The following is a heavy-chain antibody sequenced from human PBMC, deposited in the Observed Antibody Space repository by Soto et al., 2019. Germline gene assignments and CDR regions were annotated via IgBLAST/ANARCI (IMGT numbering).Heavy chain of an antibody. CDR3: ARDYDFWCGYYNHWFDP. CDR1: GGTFSSYA. D-gene: IGHD3-3*01. CDR2: IIPIFGTA. V-gene: IGHV1-69*01. J-gene: IGHJ5*02. Sequence: QVQLVQSGAEVKKPGSSVKVSCKASGGTFSSYAISWVRQAPGQGLEWMGGIIPIFGTANYAQKFQGRVTITADESTSTAYMELSSLRSEDTAVYYCARDYDFWCGYYNHWFDPWGQGTLVTVSS.